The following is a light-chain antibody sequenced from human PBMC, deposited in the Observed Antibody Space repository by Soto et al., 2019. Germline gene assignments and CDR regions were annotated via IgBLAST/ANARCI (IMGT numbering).Light chain of an antibody. CDR1: QSVSSSY. J-gene: IGKJ1*01. Sequence: EIVLTQSPGTLSLSPGERATLSCRASQSVSSSYLAWYQQKPDQAPRLLIYGASSRATGIPDRFSGSGSGTDFTLTISRLEPEDFAVYYCRQYGSSWTFGQGTKVDIK. V-gene: IGKV3-20*01. CDR2: GAS. CDR3: RQYGSSWT.